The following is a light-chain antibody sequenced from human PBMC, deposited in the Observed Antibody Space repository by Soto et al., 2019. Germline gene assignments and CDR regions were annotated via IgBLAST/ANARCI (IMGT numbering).Light chain of an antibody. Sequence: EIVLTQSPGSLSLSPGERATLSCRASQSVSSGSLAWYQQKPGQAPRLHIYGASSRATGVPDRFSGSGSGTDFTLTISRLEPEDFAVYYCQLYSGSPMYTFGQGTRLDIK. CDR3: QLYSGSPMYT. CDR2: GAS. V-gene: IGKV3-20*01. CDR1: QSVSSGS. J-gene: IGKJ2*01.